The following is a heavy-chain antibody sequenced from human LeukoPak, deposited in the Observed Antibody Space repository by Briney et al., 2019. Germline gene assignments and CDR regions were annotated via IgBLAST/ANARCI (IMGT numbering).Heavy chain of an antibody. J-gene: IGHJ4*02. CDR2: IRYDGSNK. CDR3: ALGGVGATQPLFDY. CDR1: GFTFSSYG. Sequence: GGSLRLSCAASGFTFSSYGMHWVRQAPGKGLEWVAFIRYDGSNKYYADSVKGRFTISRDNSKNTLYLQMNSLRAEDTAVYYCALGGVGATQPLFDYWGQGTLVTVSS. V-gene: IGHV3-30*02. D-gene: IGHD1-26*01.